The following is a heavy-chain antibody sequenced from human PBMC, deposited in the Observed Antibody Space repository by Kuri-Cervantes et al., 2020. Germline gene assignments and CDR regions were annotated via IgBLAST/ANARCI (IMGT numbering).Heavy chain of an antibody. CDR2: IYPGDSDT. Sequence: GGSLRLSCKGSGYSFTSYWIGWVRQMPGKGLEWMGIIYPGDSDTRYSPSFQGQVTISADKSISTAYLQWSSLKASDTAMYYCARDRVAVAGYYYYGMDVWGQGTTVTVSS. CDR3: ARDRVAVAGYYYYGMDV. CDR1: GYSFTSYW. D-gene: IGHD6-19*01. J-gene: IGHJ6*02. V-gene: IGHV5-51*01.